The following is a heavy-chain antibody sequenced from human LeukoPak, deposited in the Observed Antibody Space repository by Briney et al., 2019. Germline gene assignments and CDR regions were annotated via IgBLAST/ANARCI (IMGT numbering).Heavy chain of an antibody. J-gene: IGHJ4*02. Sequence: GGSLRLSCAASGFTFSSYAMSWVRQAPGKGLEWVSAISGSGGSAYYADSVKGRFTISRDNSKNTLYLQMNSLRAEDTAVYYCAKDLVPYDFWSGFDYWGQGTLVTVSS. CDR3: AKDLVPYDFWSGFDY. D-gene: IGHD3-3*01. CDR2: ISGSGGSA. CDR1: GFTFSSYA. V-gene: IGHV3-23*01.